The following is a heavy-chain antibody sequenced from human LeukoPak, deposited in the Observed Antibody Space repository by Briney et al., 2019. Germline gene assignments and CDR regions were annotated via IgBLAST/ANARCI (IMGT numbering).Heavy chain of an antibody. D-gene: IGHD6-19*01. CDR2: IYYSGST. CDR1: GGSISSGGYY. J-gene: IGHJ5*02. Sequence: NPSQTPSLTCTVSGGSISSGGYYWSWIRQHPGKGLEWIGYIYYSGSTYYNPSLKSRVTISVDTSKNQFSLKLSSVTAADTAVYYCARGPRGAVANGDWFDPWGQGTLVTVSS. CDR3: ARGPRGAVANGDWFDP. V-gene: IGHV4-31*03.